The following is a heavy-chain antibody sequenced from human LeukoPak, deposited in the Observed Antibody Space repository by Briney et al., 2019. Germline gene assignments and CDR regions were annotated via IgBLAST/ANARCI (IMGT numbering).Heavy chain of an antibody. J-gene: IGHJ5*02. CDR3: ARAPGGIFGVRRWFDP. D-gene: IGHD3-3*01. CDR2: INHSGST. V-gene: IGHV4-34*01. CDR1: GGSISIYY. Sequence: PSETLSLTCTVSGGSISIYYWSWIRQPPGKGLEWIGEINHSGSTNYNPSLKSRVTISVDTSKNQFSLKLSSVTAADTAVYYCARAPGGIFGVRRWFDPWGQGTLVTVSS.